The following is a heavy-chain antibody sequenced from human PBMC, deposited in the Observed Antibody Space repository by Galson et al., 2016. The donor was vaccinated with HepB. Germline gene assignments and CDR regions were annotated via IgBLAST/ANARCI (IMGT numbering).Heavy chain of an antibody. J-gene: IGHJ4*02. CDR3: VKSVQLGRGFVT. Sequence: CAISGDSVSNNIDGWNWIRQSPSRGLEWLGRTYYRTEWRYDYATSLLSRISINPDTSKNQFSLHLNFVTPEDTGVYHCVKSVQLGRGFVTWGQGTLVTVSS. D-gene: IGHD2-2*01. CDR2: TYYRTEWRY. CDR1: GDSVSNNIDG. V-gene: IGHV6-1*01.